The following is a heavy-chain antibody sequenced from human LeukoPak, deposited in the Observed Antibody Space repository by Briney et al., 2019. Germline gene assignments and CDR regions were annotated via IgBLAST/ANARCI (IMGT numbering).Heavy chain of an antibody. CDR1: GGTFSSYA. D-gene: IGHD2-2*01. CDR3: ARGRIVVVPAAMGYGWFDP. J-gene: IGHJ5*02. Sequence: SVKVSCKASGGTFSSYAISWVRQAPGQGLVWMGGIIPIFGTANYAQKFQGRVTITADESTSTAYMELSSLRSEDTAVYYCARGRIVVVPAAMGYGWFDPWGQGTLVTVSS. V-gene: IGHV1-69*13. CDR2: IIPIFGTA.